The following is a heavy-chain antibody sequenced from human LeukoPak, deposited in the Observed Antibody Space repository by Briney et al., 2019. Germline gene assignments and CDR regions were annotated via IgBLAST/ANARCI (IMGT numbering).Heavy chain of an antibody. J-gene: IGHJ4*02. CDR1: GFTFSSYG. V-gene: IGHV3-7*03. CDR3: ASNVWELSSPENDY. Sequence: GGSLRLSCAASGFTFSSYGMHWVRQAPGKGLEWVANIKQDGSEKYYVDSVKGRFTISRDNAKNSLYLQMNSLRAEDTAVYYCASNVWELSSPENDYWGQGTLVTVSS. CDR2: IKQDGSEK. D-gene: IGHD3-16*01.